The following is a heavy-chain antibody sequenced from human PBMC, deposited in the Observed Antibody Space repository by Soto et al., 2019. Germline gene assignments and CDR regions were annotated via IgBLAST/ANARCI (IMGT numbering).Heavy chain of an antibody. CDR3: ATEPRGWFSAASFDY. J-gene: IGHJ4*02. CDR2: INPSGSST. D-gene: IGHD6-19*01. Sequence: SVKVACNASGYTFACNYMHWVRQAPGQGLEWMGIINPSGSSTSYAQKLQGRVTMTRDTSTSTVYMELSSLRSEDTAVYYCATEPRGWFSAASFDYWGQGTLVTVPS. CDR1: GYTFACNY. V-gene: IGHV1-46*04.